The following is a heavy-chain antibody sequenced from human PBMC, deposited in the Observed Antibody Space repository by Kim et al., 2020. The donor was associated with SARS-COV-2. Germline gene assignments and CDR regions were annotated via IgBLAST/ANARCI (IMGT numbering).Heavy chain of an antibody. V-gene: IGHV4-38-2*02. CDR1: GYSISSGYY. CDR2: IYHSGST. CDR3: ASQGGSGSYYNLFSSDWFDP. Sequence: SETLSLTCTVSGYSISSGYYWGWIRQPPGKGLEWIGSIYHSGSTYYNPSLKSRVTISVDTSKNQFSLKLSSVTAADTAVYYCASQGGSGSYYNLFSSDWFDPWGQGTLVTVSS. D-gene: IGHD3-10*01. J-gene: IGHJ5*02.